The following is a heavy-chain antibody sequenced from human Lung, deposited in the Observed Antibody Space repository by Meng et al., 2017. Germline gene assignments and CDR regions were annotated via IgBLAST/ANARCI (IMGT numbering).Heavy chain of an antibody. J-gene: IGHJ4*02. CDR3: ARNGAYCLHS. CDR2: ISHSGNT. CDR1: GGSISSGNW. D-gene: IGHD4-17*01. Sequence: QVQLQESGPRLGKPSETLSLTWAVSGGSISSGNWWSWVRQPPGKGLEWIGEISHSGNTNYSPSFRGRVTMSVGRSRDQFSLELNSVTAADTAVYFCARNGAYCLHSWGQGTLVTVSS. V-gene: IGHV4-4*02.